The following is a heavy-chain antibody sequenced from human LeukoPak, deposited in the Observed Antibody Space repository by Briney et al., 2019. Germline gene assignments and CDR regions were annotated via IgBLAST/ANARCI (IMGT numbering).Heavy chain of an antibody. CDR3: AINWAPDVDIVATINPYYYYGMDV. V-gene: IGHV1-8*01. Sequence: ASVEVSCKASGYTFTSYDINWVRQATGQGLEWMGWMNPNSGNTGYAQKFQGRVTMTRNTSISTAYMELSSLRSEDTAVYYCAINWAPDVDIVATINPYYYYGMDVWGQGTTVTVSS. D-gene: IGHD5-12*01. CDR1: GYTFTSYD. J-gene: IGHJ6*02. CDR2: MNPNSGNT.